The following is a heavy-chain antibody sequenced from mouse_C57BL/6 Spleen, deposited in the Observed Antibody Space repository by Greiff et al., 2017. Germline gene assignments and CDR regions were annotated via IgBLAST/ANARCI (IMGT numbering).Heavy chain of an antibody. CDR3: TTGGYSNYNY. D-gene: IGHD2-5*01. Sequence: EVQLQQSGAELVRPGASVKLSCTASGFNIKDDYMHWVKQRPEQGLEWIGWIDPENGDTEYASKFQGKATITADTSSNTAYLQLSSLTSEDTAVYYCTTGGYSNYNYWGQGTTLTVSS. V-gene: IGHV14-4*01. CDR1: GFNIKDDY. J-gene: IGHJ2*01. CDR2: IDPENGDT.